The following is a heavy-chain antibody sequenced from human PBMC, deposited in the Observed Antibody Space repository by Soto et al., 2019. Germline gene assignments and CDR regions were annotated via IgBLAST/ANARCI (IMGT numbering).Heavy chain of an antibody. Sequence: QLQLQESGPGLVKPSETLSLTCTVSGGSISSSSYYWGWIRQPPGKGLEWIGSIYYSGSTYYNPSLKSRVTISVDTSKNQFSLKLSSVTAADTAVYYCARHILPQYYYDSSGTTYYFDYWGQGTLVTVSS. V-gene: IGHV4-39*01. CDR1: GGSISSSSYY. CDR2: IYYSGST. D-gene: IGHD3-22*01. J-gene: IGHJ4*02. CDR3: ARHILPQYYYDSSGTTYYFDY.